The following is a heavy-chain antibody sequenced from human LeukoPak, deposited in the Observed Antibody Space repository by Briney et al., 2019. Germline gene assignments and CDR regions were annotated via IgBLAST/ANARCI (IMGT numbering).Heavy chain of an antibody. CDR1: GGSISSGGYS. CDR2: IYHSGST. J-gene: IGHJ5*02. V-gene: IGHV4-30-2*01. Sequence: SETLSLTCAVSGGSISSGGYSWSWIRQPPGKGLEWIGYIYHSGSTYYNPSLKSRVTISVDRSKNQFSLKLSSVTAADTAVYYCARTHYDILTGLRFGNNWFDPWGQGTLVTVSS. D-gene: IGHD3-9*01. CDR3: ARTHYDILTGLRFGNNWFDP.